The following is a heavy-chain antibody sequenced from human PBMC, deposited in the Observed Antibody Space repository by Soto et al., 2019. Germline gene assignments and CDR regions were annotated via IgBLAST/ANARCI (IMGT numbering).Heavy chain of an antibody. CDR3: ARGGSRGAVNMNKYFDY. J-gene: IGHJ4*02. CDR2: TSGYIGNT. Sequence: ASVKVSCKASGYTFTNYGISWVRQAPGQGLEWMGWTSGYIGNTNYGQKFQGRVTLTTDTSTSTAYMELTRLRSDDTAVYYCARGGSRGAVNMNKYFDYWGQGTQVTVSS. CDR1: GYTFTNYG. V-gene: IGHV1-18*01. D-gene: IGHD4-17*01.